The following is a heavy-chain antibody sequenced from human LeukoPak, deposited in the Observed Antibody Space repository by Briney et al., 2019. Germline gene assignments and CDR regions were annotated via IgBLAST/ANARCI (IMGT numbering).Heavy chain of an antibody. CDR3: ARDPGSSSSLYGCLDY. CDR2: ISAYNGNT. J-gene: IGHJ4*02. CDR1: GYTFTSYC. V-gene: IGHV1-18*01. D-gene: IGHD2-8*01. Sequence: ASVQVSCNASGYTFTSYCISTVRQAPGQGLEWMGWISAYNGNTNYAQKLQGRVTMTTDTSTSTAYMELRSLRSDDTAVYYCARDPGSSSSLYGCLDYWGQGTLVTVSS.